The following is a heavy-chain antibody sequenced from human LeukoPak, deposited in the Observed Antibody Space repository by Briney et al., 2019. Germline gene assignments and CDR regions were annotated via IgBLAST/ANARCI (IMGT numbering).Heavy chain of an antibody. CDR2: ISYSGST. Sequence: PSETLSLTCSVSGGSINVYYWNWIRQSPGKGLEWIGSISYSGSTNYNPSLKSRVTISMDTSKNRFSLKVSSVIAADTAMYYCAIGGSRSYTSSTLDYWGQGTLVTVSS. J-gene: IGHJ4*02. V-gene: IGHV4-59*01. CDR1: GGSINVYY. D-gene: IGHD6-6*01. CDR3: AIGGSRSYTSSTLDY.